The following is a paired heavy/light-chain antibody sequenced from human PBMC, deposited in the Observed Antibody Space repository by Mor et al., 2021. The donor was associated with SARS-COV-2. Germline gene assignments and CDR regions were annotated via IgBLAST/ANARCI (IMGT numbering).Light chain of an antibody. J-gene: IGKJ1*01. CDR3: QQYGSPWT. V-gene: IGKV3-20*01. Sequence: EIVLTQSPGTLSLSPGERATLSCRASQSVSSSFLAWYQQKPGQAPRLLIYGASSRATGIPDRFSGSGSGTDFTLTISRLEPEDCAVYYCQQYGSPWTFGQGTKVEIK. CDR2: GAS. CDR1: QSVSSSF.
Heavy chain of an antibody. J-gene: IGHJ4*02. CDR2: IYYSGST. CDR1: GGSISSGDYY. Sequence: QVQLQESGPGLVKPSQTLSLTCTVSGGSISSGDYYWNWIRQPPGKGLEWIGYIYYSGSTYYNPSLKSRVTISVDTSKNQFSLKLSSVTAADTAVYYCARVIGYSGSYYRGVALDYWGQGTLVTVSS. D-gene: IGHD1-26*01. CDR3: ARVIGYSGSYYRGVALDY. V-gene: IGHV4-30-4*01.